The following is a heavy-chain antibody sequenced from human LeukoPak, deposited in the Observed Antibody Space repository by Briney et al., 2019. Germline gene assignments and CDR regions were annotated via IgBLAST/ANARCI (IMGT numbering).Heavy chain of an antibody. D-gene: IGHD1-14*01. CDR2: IYFSGTT. CDR1: GGSISTYY. V-gene: IGHV4-59*08. CDR3: ARRVTGRGAYYFDY. J-gene: IGHJ4*02. Sequence: SETLSLTCTVSGGSISTYYWTWIRQPPGKGLEWIGCIYFSGTTHYNPSLKSRVTISVDTSKNQFSLNLSSVTAADTAVYYCARRVTGRGAYYFDYWDQGTLVTVSS.